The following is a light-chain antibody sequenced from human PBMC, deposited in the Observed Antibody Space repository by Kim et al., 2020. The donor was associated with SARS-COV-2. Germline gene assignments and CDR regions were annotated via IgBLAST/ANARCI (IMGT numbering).Light chain of an antibody. V-gene: IGKV3-20*01. CDR1: QSVSSSY. CDR3: QQYGSSPYT. J-gene: IGKJ2*01. CDR2: AAS. Sequence: EIVLTQSPGTLSLSPGERAALSCRASQSVSSSYLAWYQQKPGQAPRLLIYAASSRATGIPDRFSGSGSGTDFTLTISRLEPEDFAVYYCQQYGSSPYTCGQGTKLEIK.